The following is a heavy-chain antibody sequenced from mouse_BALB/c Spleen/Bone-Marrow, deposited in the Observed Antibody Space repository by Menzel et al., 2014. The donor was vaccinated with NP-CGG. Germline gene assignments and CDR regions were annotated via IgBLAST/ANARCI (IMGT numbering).Heavy chain of an antibody. CDR2: IYPGDGDT. CDR3: ARSDGYRAMDY. V-gene: IGHV1-82*01. J-gene: IGHJ4*01. CDR1: GYAFSYSW. Sequence: QVQLQQSGPELAKPGASVKISCKASGYAFSYSWMNWVKQRPGQGLEWIGRIYPGDGDTYYNGKFKGRATLTADKSSSTAYMQLSSLTSVDSAVYFCARSDGYRAMDYWGQGSSVTVSS. D-gene: IGHD2-3*01.